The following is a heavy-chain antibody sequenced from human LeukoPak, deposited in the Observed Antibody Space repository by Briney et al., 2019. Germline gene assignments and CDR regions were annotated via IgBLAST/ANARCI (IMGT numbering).Heavy chain of an antibody. CDR3: AKTPRGYSYGPADY. CDR1: GFTFSSYA. Sequence: GGSLRLSCAASGFTFSSYAMSWVRQAPGKGLEWVSAISGSGGSTYYADSVKGRFTISRDNSKNTLYLQMNSLRAEDTAVYYCAKTPRGYSYGPADYWGQGTLVTVSS. V-gene: IGHV3-23*01. J-gene: IGHJ4*02. D-gene: IGHD5-18*01. CDR2: ISGSGGST.